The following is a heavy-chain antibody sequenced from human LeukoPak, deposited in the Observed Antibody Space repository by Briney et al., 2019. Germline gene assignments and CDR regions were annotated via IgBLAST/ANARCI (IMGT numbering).Heavy chain of an antibody. D-gene: IGHD6-13*01. CDR3: ARAVLINSGYSSSSHFDY. CDR2: ISSSGSTI. V-gene: IGHV3-11*01. CDR1: GFTFSTYA. Sequence: PGGSLRLSCAASGFTFSTYAMSWVRQAPGKGLEWVSYISSSGSTIYYADSVKGRFTISRDNAKNSLYLQMNSLRAEDTAVYYCARAVLINSGYSSSSHFDYWGQGTLVTVSS. J-gene: IGHJ4*02.